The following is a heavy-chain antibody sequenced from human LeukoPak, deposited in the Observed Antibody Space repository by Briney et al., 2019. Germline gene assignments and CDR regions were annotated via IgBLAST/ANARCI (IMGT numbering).Heavy chain of an antibody. D-gene: IGHD6-19*01. J-gene: IGHJ4*02. CDR3: AKYPGRSSGCYYFDY. Sequence: GGSLRLSCAASGFTFSSYAMSWVRQAPGEGLEWVSAISGSGGSTYYADSVKGRFTISRDNSKNTLYLQMNSLRAEDTAVYYCAKYPGRSSGCYYFDYWGQGTLVTVSS. CDR2: ISGSGGST. CDR1: GFTFSSYA. V-gene: IGHV3-23*01.